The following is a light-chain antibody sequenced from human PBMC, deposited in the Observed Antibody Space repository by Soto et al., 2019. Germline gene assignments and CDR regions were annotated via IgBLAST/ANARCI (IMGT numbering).Light chain of an antibody. CDR3: QSYDSSLSGWV. CDR1: SSYIGAGYD. CDR2: ANS. V-gene: IGLV1-40*01. Sequence: QSVLTQPPSVSGAPGQRVTISCTGSSSYIGAGYDVHWYQQLPGTAPKLLIYANSNRPSGVPDRFSGSKSGTSASLAITGLQAEDEADYYCQSYDSSLSGWVFGGGTEVTVL. J-gene: IGLJ3*02.